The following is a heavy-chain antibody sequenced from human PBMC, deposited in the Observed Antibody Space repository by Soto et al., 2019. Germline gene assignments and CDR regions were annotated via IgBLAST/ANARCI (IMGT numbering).Heavy chain of an antibody. CDR2: INPILSMS. CDR3: ASSYCSGYRALEY. CDR1: GDTFTFYS. D-gene: IGHD3-10*01. J-gene: IGHJ4*02. V-gene: IGHV1-69*02. Sequence: QVQLVQSGAEVKRPGSSVKVSCKASGDTFTFYSINWVRQAPGLGLEWMGRINPILSMSNYAQRFQGRVTVTSEQSTSTAYMELSTLRSEDRAIYYGASSYCSGYRALEYGGQGVLVIVSS.